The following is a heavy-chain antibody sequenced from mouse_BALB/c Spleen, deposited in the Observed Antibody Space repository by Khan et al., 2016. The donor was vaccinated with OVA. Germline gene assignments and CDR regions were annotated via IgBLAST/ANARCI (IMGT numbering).Heavy chain of an antibody. CDR1: GYTFTTYT. V-gene: IGHV1-4*01. D-gene: IGHD2-14*01. CDR3: AREGAYYRSDGWFAY. Sequence: VQLQESGAELARPGASVKMSCKASGYTFTTYTIHWVKQRPGQGLEWIGYIIPSNDYTNYNQKFKDRATLTADKSSSTAYMQLSSLTSEDSAVYYCAREGAYYRSDGWFAYWGQGTLVTVS. CDR2: IIPSNDYT. J-gene: IGHJ3*01.